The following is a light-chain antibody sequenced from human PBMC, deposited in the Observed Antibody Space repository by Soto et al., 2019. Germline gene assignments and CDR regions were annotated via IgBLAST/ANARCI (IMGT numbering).Light chain of an antibody. J-gene: IGKJ1*01. CDR3: KNYNNWPLAA. Sequence: EIIMTNPPATVSVSPGERVTLSCRASQSVSTYLAWYQQKPGQAPRLLIYDASNRATGIPDRFGGSGSGTEFTLTISRLLSEDFALYYCKNYNNWPLAAFGEGTKVDIK. CDR2: DAS. V-gene: IGKV3-15*01. CDR1: QSVSTY.